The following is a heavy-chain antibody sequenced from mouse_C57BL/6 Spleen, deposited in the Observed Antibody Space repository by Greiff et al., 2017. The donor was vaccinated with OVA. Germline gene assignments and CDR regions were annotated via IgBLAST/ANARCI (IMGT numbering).Heavy chain of an antibody. V-gene: IGHV1-55*01. J-gene: IGHJ3*01. Sequence: QVQLQQPGAELVKPGASVKMSCKASGYTFTSYWITWVKQRPEQGLEWIGDIYPGSGSTNYNEKFKRKATLTVDTSTSTAYMQLSSLTSEDSAVYYCARRVYDGAWFAYWGQGTLVTVSA. CDR1: GYTFTSYW. CDR3: ARRVYDGAWFAY. D-gene: IGHD1-1*01. CDR2: IYPGSGST.